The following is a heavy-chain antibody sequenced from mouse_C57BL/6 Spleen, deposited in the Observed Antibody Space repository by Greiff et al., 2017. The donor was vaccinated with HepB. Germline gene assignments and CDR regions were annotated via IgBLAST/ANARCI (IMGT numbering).Heavy chain of an antibody. Sequence: EVKVVESGGGLVKPGGSLKLSCAASGFTFSDYGMHWVRQAPEKGLEWVAYISSGSSTIYYADTVKGRFTISRDNAKNTLFLQMTSLRSEDTAMYYCAREDSYDYDDYFDYWGQGTTLTVSS. CDR2: ISSGSSTI. V-gene: IGHV5-17*01. CDR3: AREDSYDYDDYFDY. J-gene: IGHJ2*01. CDR1: GFTFSDYG. D-gene: IGHD2-4*01.